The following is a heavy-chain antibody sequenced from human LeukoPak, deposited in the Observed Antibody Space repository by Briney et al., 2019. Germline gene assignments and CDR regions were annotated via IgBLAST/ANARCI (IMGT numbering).Heavy chain of an antibody. D-gene: IGHD5-24*01. V-gene: IGHV4-34*01. CDR1: GGSFSGYY. CDR3: ARRGWLHPGNFDY. J-gene: IGHJ4*02. CDR2: INHSGST. Sequence: SETLSLTCAVYGGSFSGYYWSWIRQPPGKGPEWIGEINHSGSTNYNPSLKSRVTISVDTSKNQFSLKLSSVTAADTAVYYCARRGWLHPGNFDYWGQGTLVTVSS.